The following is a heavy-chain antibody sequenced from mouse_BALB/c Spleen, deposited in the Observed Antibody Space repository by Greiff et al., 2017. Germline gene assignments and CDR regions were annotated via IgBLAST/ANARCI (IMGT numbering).Heavy chain of an antibody. J-gene: IGHJ1*01. D-gene: IGHD2-4*01. Sequence: EVKLVESGGGLVQPGGSLRLSCATSGFTFSDFYMEWVRQPPGKRLEWIAASRNKANDYTTEYSASVKGRFIVSRDTSQSILYLQMNALRAEDTAIYYCARDDGYYDYDPWYFDVWGAGTTVTVSS. CDR3: ARDDGYYDYDPWYFDV. CDR2: SRNKANDYTT. V-gene: IGHV7-1*02. CDR1: GFTFSDFY.